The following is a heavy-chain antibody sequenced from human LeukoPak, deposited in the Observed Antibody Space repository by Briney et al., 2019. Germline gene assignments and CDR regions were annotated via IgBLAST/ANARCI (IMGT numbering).Heavy chain of an antibody. D-gene: IGHD6-13*01. Sequence: SETLSLTCAVYGGSFSGYYWSWIRQPPGKGLEWIGEINHSGSTNYNPSLKSRVTISVDTSKNQFSLKLSSVTAADTAVYYCARLGVIAAAGTRSDYWGQGTLVTVSS. CDR3: ARLGVIAAAGTRSDY. CDR2: INHSGST. CDR1: GGSFSGYY. J-gene: IGHJ4*02. V-gene: IGHV4-34*01.